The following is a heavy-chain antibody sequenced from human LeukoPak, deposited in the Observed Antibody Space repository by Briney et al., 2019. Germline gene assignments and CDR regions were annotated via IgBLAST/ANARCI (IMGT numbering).Heavy chain of an antibody. Sequence: SETLSLTCTVSGGSISSSTYYWGWIRQAPGKGLEWLGSIYYSGSTYYNPSLKSRVTISVDTSKNQFSLSLSSVTAADTAVYYCARGAPRGERLGWFDPWGQGTLVTVSS. CDR1: GGSISSSTYY. J-gene: IGHJ5*02. CDR2: IYYSGST. V-gene: IGHV4-39*01. D-gene: IGHD1-26*01. CDR3: ARGAPRGERLGWFDP.